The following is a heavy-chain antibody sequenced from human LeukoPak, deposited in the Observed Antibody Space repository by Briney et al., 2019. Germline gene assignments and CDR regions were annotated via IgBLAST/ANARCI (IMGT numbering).Heavy chain of an antibody. V-gene: IGHV1-46*01. D-gene: IGHD3-10*01. J-gene: IGHJ5*02. CDR1: GYTXTSHY. CDR2: IAPGGATI. CDR3: AGSSHQRNWFDP. Sequence: ASVKVSCKSSGYTXTSHYIHWVRQAPGQGLEWMGIIAPGGATIRNAQKFQDRVTMTRDTSTSTVYMELSSLRSDDTAVYYCAGSSHQRNWFDPWGQGTLVTVSS.